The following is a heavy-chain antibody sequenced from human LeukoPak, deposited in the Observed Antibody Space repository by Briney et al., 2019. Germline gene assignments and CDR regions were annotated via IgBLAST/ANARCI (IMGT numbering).Heavy chain of an antibody. CDR2: ISWNSGSI. J-gene: IGHJ4*02. V-gene: IGHV3-9*01. D-gene: IGHD2-2*02. Sequence: GGSLRLSCAASGFTFDDYAMHWVRQAPGKGLEWVSGISWNSGSIGYADSVKGRFTISRDNAKNSLYLQMNSLRAEDTALYYCTKGSNTWPSLFDYWGQGTLVTVSS. CDR1: GFTFDDYA. CDR3: TKGSNTWPSLFDY.